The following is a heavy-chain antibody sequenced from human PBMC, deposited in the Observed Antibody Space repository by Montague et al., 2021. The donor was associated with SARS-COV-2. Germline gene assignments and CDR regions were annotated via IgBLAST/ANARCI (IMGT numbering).Heavy chain of an antibody. CDR3: ARKNSMDV. CDR2: IKGDGSQK. V-gene: IGHV3-7*03. CDR1: GFTFSSYA. J-gene: IGHJ6*02. Sequence: SLRLSCSASGFTFSSYAMSWVHQAPGKGLEWVANIKGDGSQKYSVDSVKGRFTISRDNAKNSLYLQMNSLRVEDTAVYYCARKNSMDVWGQGTTVIVSS.